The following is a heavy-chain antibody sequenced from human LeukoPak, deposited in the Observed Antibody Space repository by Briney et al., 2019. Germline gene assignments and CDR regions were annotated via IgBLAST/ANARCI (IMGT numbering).Heavy chain of an antibody. D-gene: IGHD3-9*01. CDR1: GFTFSSYS. Sequence: PGGSLRLSCAASGFTFSSYSMNWVRQAPGKGLEWVSSISSSSSYIYYADSVKGRFTISRDNAKNSLYLQMNSLRAEDTAVYYCAKDQARYDILTGYYDYWGQGTLVTVSS. CDR3: AKDQARYDILTGYYDY. J-gene: IGHJ4*02. CDR2: ISSSSSYI. V-gene: IGHV3-21*01.